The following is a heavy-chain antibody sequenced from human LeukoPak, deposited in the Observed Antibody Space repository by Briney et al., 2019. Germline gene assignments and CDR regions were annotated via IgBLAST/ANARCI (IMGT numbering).Heavy chain of an antibody. CDR3: ARARGDYVWGSYRNNWFDP. CDR2: INHSGST. CDR1: GGSFSGYY. V-gene: IGHV4-34*01. Sequence: PSETLSLTCAVYGGSFSGYYWSWIRQPPGKGLEWIGEINHSGSTNYNPSLKSRVTISVDTSKNQFSLKLSSVTAADTAVYYCARARGDYVWGSYRNNWFDPWGQGTLVTVSS. D-gene: IGHD3-16*02. J-gene: IGHJ5*02.